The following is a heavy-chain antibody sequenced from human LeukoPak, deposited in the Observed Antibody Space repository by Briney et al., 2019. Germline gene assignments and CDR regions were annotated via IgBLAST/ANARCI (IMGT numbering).Heavy chain of an antibody. Sequence: GGSLRLSCAASGFTFSSYSMNWVRQAPGKGLEWVSSISSSSSYIYYADSVKGRFTISRDNAKNSPYLQMNSLRAEDTAVYYCASYYDFWSGYPQSHWFDPWGQGTLVTVSS. CDR3: ASYYDFWSGYPQSHWFDP. V-gene: IGHV3-21*01. CDR1: GFTFSSYS. D-gene: IGHD3-3*01. J-gene: IGHJ5*02. CDR2: ISSSSSYI.